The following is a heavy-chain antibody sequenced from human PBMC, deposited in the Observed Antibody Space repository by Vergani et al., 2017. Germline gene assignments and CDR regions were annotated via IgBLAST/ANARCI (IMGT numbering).Heavy chain of an antibody. V-gene: IGHV4-31*11. Sequence: QVQLQESGPGVVKPSQTLSLTCAVSGGSISSGDHCWTWIRQRPGKGLEWIGYIFYSGTTYDNPSLRSRLTISVDTSQNQFSLKLTSVTAADTAVYYCAAYDFPESPFDPWGQGTLVTVSS. D-gene: IGHD3/OR15-3a*01. CDR2: IFYSGTT. J-gene: IGHJ5*02. CDR1: GGSISSGDHC. CDR3: AAYDFPESPFDP.